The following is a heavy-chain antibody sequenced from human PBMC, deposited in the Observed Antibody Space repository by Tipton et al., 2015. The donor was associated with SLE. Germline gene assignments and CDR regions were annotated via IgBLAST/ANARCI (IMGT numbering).Heavy chain of an antibody. V-gene: IGHV4-61*02. CDR1: GGSISSGSYY. D-gene: IGHD1-26*01. J-gene: IGHJ3*02. CDR2: IYTSGST. Sequence: TLSLTCTVSGGSISSGSYYWSWIRQPAGKGLEWIGRIYTSGSTNYNPSLKSRVTISVDTSKNQFSLKLNSVTAADTAVYYCARVKRSPRAFDIWGQGTMVTVSS. CDR3: ARVKRSPRAFDI.